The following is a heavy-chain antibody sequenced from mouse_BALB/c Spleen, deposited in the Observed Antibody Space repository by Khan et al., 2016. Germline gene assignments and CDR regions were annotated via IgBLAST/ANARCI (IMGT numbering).Heavy chain of an antibody. V-gene: IGHV3-2*02. CDR2: ISYSGST. J-gene: IGHJ4*01. CDR3: ARADYGDKEAMDY. D-gene: IGHD1-1*01. Sequence: EVQLQESGPGLVKPSQSLSLTCTVTGYSITSDYAWNWIRQFPGNRLEWMGYISYSGSTSYNPSLKSRTSISRDTSKNTFFLQLNSVTSEDTATYYCARADYGDKEAMDYWGQGTSVTVSS. CDR1: GYSITSDYA.